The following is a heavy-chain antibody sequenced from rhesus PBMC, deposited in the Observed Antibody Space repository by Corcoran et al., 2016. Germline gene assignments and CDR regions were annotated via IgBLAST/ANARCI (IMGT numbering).Heavy chain of an antibody. J-gene: IGHJ3*01. Sequence: QVQLQESGPGRVKLSATLSLTCVVSGGSLSDYYWTWTRQSPGKGLEWVGRLHGSGGDTDYSPALKRRVTISLDTSKNHLSLKLTSVTAADTAVYFCAKMVSSWNNPAFDFWGQGLRVTVSS. D-gene: IGHD1-20*01. CDR2: LHGSGGDT. CDR1: GGSLSDYY. CDR3: AKMVSSWNNPAFDF. V-gene: IGHV4-160*01.